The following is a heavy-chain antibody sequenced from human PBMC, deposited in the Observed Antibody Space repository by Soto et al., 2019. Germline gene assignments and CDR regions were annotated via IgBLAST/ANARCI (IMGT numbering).Heavy chain of an antibody. CDR1: GFTVSSNY. J-gene: IGHJ4*02. V-gene: IGHV3-53*04. D-gene: IGHD2-2*03. Sequence: PGGSLRLSCAASGFTVSSNYMSWVRQAPGKGLEWVSVIYSGGSTYYADSVKGRFTISRHNSKNTLYLQMNSLRAEDTAVYYCAGNLRGYCSSTSCYHFDYWGQGTLVTVSS. CDR3: AGNLRGYCSSTSCYHFDY. CDR2: IYSGGST.